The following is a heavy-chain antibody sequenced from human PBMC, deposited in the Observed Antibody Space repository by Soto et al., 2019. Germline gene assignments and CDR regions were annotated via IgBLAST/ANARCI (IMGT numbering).Heavy chain of an antibody. CDR3: ARPFPDNTYYYYGMDV. Sequence: EVQLLESGGGLVQPGGSLRLSCAASGFTFSSYAMSWVRQAPGKGLEWVSAISGSGGSTYYADSVKGRFTISRDNSKNTLYLQMNSLRAEDTAVYYCARPFPDNTYYYYGMDVWGQGTTVTVSS. CDR2: ISGSGGST. J-gene: IGHJ6*02. CDR1: GFTFSSYA. V-gene: IGHV3-23*01. D-gene: IGHD1-1*01.